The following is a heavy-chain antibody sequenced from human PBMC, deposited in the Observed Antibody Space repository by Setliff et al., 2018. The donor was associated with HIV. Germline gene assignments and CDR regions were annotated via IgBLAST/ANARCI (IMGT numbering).Heavy chain of an antibody. Sequence: PSETLSLTCTVSGDSISSGGYYWSWIRQLPGKDLEWIWYIYYSGATYYNPSLKNRVTISLDTSKSQFSLKLTSVTAADTALYYCASGRGAKGGYDYFGSWGQGTLVTVSS. D-gene: IGHD5-12*01. CDR1: GDSISSGGYY. CDR3: ASGRGAKGGYDYFGS. J-gene: IGHJ4*02. V-gene: IGHV4-31*03. CDR2: IYYSGAT.